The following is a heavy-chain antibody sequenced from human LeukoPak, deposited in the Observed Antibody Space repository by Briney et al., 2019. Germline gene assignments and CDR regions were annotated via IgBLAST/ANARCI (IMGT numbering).Heavy chain of an antibody. D-gene: IGHD2-2*01. CDR2: IYYSGT. J-gene: IGHJ6*03. CDR3: ARDAGCSDTTCFYYMDV. Sequence: SETLSLTCTVSGGSISSGGYYWTWIRQHPGKGLEWIGYIYYSGTYYNPSLKSRVSISEDTSKNQFSLKLTSVTAADTAVYYCARDAGCSDTTCFYYMDVWGKGTTVTVSS. CDR1: GGSISSGGYY. V-gene: IGHV4-31*03.